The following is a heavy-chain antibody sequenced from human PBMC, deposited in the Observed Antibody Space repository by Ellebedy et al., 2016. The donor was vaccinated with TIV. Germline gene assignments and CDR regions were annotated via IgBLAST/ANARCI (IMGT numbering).Heavy chain of an antibody. CDR1: GFTFSTYW. D-gene: IGHD6-19*01. CDR3: ARGHTSGWYNLDY. Sequence: GSLRLSCAGSGFTFSTYWMTWVRQAPGKGLEWIASFYYTGSTYYNPSLKSRVTISADTSKNQFSLKLSSVTAADTALYYCARGHTSGWYNLDYWGQGTLVTVSS. J-gene: IGHJ4*02. CDR2: FYYTGST. V-gene: IGHV4-39*07.